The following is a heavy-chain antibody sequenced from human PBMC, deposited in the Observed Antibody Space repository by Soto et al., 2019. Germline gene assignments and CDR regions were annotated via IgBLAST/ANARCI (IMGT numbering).Heavy chain of an antibody. Sequence: ASVKVSCKASGYTFTSYGISWVRQAPEQGLEWMGWISAYNGNTNYAQKLQGRVTMTTDTSTSTAYMELRSLRSDDTAVYYCARGPPTLRYFDWPPFDYWGQGTLVTVSS. CDR1: GYTFTSYG. J-gene: IGHJ4*02. D-gene: IGHD3-9*01. CDR3: ARGPPTLRYFDWPPFDY. V-gene: IGHV1-18*01. CDR2: ISAYNGNT.